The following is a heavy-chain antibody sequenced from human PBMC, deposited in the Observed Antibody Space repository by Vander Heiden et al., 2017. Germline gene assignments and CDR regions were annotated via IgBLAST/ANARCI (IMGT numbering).Heavy chain of an antibody. D-gene: IGHD6-19*01. V-gene: IGHV2-5*01. CDR2: IYWNDDQ. Sequence: QITLKESGPTLVKPTQTLTLTCTFSGFSLGTSGVGVGWIRQPPGKALEWLALIYWNDDQRYSPSLKSRLTINKDTSKNQVVLTMPNMDPVDTATDYCAHSRWSSGWYSYDYWGQGTRGNVAS. CDR1: GFSLGTSGVG. J-gene: IGHJ4*02. CDR3: AHSRWSSGWYSYDY.